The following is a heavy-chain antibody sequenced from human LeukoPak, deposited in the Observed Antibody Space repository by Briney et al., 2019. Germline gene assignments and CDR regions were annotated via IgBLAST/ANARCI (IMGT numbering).Heavy chain of an antibody. CDR3: AKDRAGNLDY. J-gene: IGHJ4*02. V-gene: IGHV3-21*04. Sequence: GGSLRLSCAASGFTFSSYSMNWVRQAPGKGLEWVSSISSSSSYIYYADSVKGRFTISRDNAKNSLYLQMNSLRAEDAALYYCAKDRAGNLDYWGQGTLVTVSS. CDR2: ISSSSSYI. D-gene: IGHD4-23*01. CDR1: GFTFSSYS.